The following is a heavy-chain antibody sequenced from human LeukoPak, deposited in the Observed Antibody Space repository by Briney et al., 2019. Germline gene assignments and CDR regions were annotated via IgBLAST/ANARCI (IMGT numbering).Heavy chain of an antibody. D-gene: IGHD3-16*01. Sequence: SGTLSLTCTVSGVSISAHYWTWIRQPPGKWLEWIGQIHYSGRPDYNPSLKSRVTISVDTSKNQLSLKVTSVTGADTAVYYCARFGVDYDMDVWGQGTTVTVSS. CDR1: GVSISAHY. CDR3: ARFGVDYDMDV. V-gene: IGHV4-59*11. CDR2: IHYSGRP. J-gene: IGHJ6*02.